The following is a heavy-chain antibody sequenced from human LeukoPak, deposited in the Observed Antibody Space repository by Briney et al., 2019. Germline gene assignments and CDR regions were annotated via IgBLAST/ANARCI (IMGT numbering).Heavy chain of an antibody. V-gene: IGHV3-7*01. D-gene: IGHD5-12*01. J-gene: IGHJ4*02. Sequence: GGSLRLSCAASGFTFSTYWMTWVRQAPGKGLEWVANIKQDGSEQYYVDSVKGRFTISRDNAKNSLYLQMNSLRAEDTAVYYCARDYEAFDCWGQGTLVTVSS. CDR3: ARDYEAFDC. CDR1: GFTFSTYW. CDR2: IKQDGSEQ.